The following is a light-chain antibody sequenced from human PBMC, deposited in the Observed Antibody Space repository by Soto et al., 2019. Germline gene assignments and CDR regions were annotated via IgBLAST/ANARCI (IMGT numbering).Light chain of an antibody. J-gene: IGKJ5*01. CDR1: QSISNW. V-gene: IGKV1-5*03. CDR2: KAS. CDR3: QEYKTYSYT. Sequence: IPMTQSPSTLSASVGDRVTIRCRASQSISNWLAWYQQKPGKAPKLLIYKASSLESGVPSRFSGSGSGTEFTLTISSLQPDDFATYYCQEYKTYSYTFGQGTRLEIK.